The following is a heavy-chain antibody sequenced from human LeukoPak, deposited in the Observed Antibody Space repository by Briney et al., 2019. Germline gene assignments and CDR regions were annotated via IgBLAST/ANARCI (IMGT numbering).Heavy chain of an antibody. J-gene: IGHJ6*03. CDR1: GFTFSSYG. D-gene: IGHD4-17*01. CDR3: ARDPTTVTTPNYIDV. V-gene: IGHV3-33*01. Sequence: GGSLRLSCAASGFTFSSYGMHWVRQAPGKGLEWVAVIWYDGSNKYYADSVKGRFTISRDNSKNTLYLQMNSLRAEDTAVYYCARDPTTVTTPNYIDVWGKGTTVTVSS. CDR2: IWYDGSNK.